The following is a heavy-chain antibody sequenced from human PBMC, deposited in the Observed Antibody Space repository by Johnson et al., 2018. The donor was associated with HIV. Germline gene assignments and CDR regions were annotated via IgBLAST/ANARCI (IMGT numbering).Heavy chain of an antibody. J-gene: IGHJ3*02. D-gene: IGHD1-26*01. Sequence: QVQLVESGGGVVQPGRSLRLSCAASGFTFSSYGMHWVRQAPGKGLEWVAVISYDGSNKYYADSVKGRFTISRDNSKNTLYLQMNSLRAEDTAGYYCARPPYSGSYYDAFDIWGQGTMVTVSS. CDR3: ARPPYSGSYYDAFDI. CDR1: GFTFSSYG. CDR2: ISYDGSNK. V-gene: IGHV3-30*03.